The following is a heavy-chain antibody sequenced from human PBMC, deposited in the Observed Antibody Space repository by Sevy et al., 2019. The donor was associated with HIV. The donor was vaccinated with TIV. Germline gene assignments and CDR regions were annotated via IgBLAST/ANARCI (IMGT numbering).Heavy chain of an antibody. J-gene: IGHJ4*02. Sequence: GSLRLSCVVSGLTFSNYWMTWVRQAPGKGLEWVASIKEDGSEKYYLFSVKDRFTISRDNAKNSLFLQMNSLRVDDTGVYYCASGAGLWGQGTLVTVSS. CDR3: ASGAGL. CDR1: GLTFSNYW. D-gene: IGHD6-19*01. V-gene: IGHV3-7*01. CDR2: IKEDGSEK.